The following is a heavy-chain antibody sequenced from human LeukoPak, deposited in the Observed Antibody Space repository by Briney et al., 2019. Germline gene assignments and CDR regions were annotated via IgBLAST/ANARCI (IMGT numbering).Heavy chain of an antibody. J-gene: IGHJ2*01. CDR2: TSPSGGTI. CDR1: GFTFSDYY. V-gene: IGHV3-11*01. D-gene: IGHD5-18*01. Sequence: AGGSLRLSCAASGFTFSDYYMSWIRQAPETGLEWLSYTSPSGGTIYYTDSVKGRFTMSRDNAQNALYLEMNSLRAEDTAVYYCARAGRTEALWLGSAGYFDLWGRGTLVTVSS. CDR3: ARAGRTEALWLGSAGYFDL.